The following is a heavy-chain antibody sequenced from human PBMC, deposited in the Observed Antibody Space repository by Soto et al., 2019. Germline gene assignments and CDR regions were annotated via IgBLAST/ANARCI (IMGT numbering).Heavy chain of an antibody. D-gene: IGHD6-13*01. J-gene: IGHJ6*02. V-gene: IGHV4-31*03. Sequence: SETLALTCTVSGGSIGSGGYYWSWIRQHPGKGLEWIGYIYYSGSTYYNPSLKSRVTISVDTSKNQFSLKLSSVTAADTAVYYCARKEAAAGTGLWGRYYYGMDVWGQGTTVTVS. CDR1: GGSIGSGGYY. CDR3: ARKEAAAGTGLWGRYYYGMDV. CDR2: IYYSGST.